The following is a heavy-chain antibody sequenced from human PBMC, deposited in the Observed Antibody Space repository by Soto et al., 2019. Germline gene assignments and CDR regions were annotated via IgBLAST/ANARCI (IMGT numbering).Heavy chain of an antibody. Sequence: ASVKVSCKASGYTFTSYDINWVRQATGQGLEWMGIINPSGGSTSYAQKFQGRVTMTRDTSTSTVYMELSSLRSEDTAVYYCARGSFDYGGYWGQGTLVTVSS. D-gene: IGHD4-17*01. CDR3: ARGSFDYGGY. CDR2: INPSGGST. CDR1: GYTFTSYD. J-gene: IGHJ4*02. V-gene: IGHV1-46*01.